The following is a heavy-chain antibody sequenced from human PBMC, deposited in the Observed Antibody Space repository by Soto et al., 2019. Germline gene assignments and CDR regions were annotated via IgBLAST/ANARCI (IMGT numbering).Heavy chain of an antibody. V-gene: IGHV3-53*01. J-gene: IGHJ3*02. Sequence: GGSLRLSCAASGFTVSSNYMSWVRQAPGKGLEWVSVIYSGGSTYYADSVKGRFTISRDNSKNTLYLQMNSLRAEDTAVYYCATYWSQDAFDIWGQGTMVTVSS. CDR1: GFTVSSNY. D-gene: IGHD3-3*01. CDR2: IYSGGST. CDR3: ATYWSQDAFDI.